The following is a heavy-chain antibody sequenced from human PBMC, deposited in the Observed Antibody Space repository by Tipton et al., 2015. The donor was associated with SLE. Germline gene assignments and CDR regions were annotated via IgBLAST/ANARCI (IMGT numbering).Heavy chain of an antibody. CDR2: IFYGGGA. CDR3: ARAKRRSSTGGYWFDS. Sequence: LRLSCTVSDDSITTDYWNWIRQPPGKGLEYIGDIFYGGGANYNPSLMSRVTISVDTSKNQFFLRLRSVTAADTAVYYCARAKRRSSTGGYWFDSWGQGTRVTVSS. V-gene: IGHV4-59*01. CDR1: DDSITTDY. J-gene: IGHJ5*01. D-gene: IGHD6-13*01.